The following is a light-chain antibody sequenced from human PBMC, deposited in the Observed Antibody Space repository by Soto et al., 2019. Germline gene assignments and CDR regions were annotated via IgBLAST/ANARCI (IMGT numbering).Light chain of an antibody. CDR3: SSYTSSSTLYV. CDR1: SSDVGGYNY. CDR2: DVS. V-gene: IGLV2-14*01. Sequence: QSVLTQPTSLSGSPGQSITISCTGTSSDVGGYNYVSWYQQHPGKAPKLMIYDVSNRPSGVSNRFSGSKSGNTASLTISGLQAEDEADYYCSSYTSSSTLYVLGTGTKVTAL. J-gene: IGLJ1*01.